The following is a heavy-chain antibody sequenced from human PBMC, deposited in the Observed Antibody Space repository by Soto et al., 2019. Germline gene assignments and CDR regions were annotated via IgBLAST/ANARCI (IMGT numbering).Heavy chain of an antibody. V-gene: IGHV3-7*05. Sequence: GGSLRLSCAASGFTFSSYWMSWVRQAPGKGLEWVANIKQDGSEKSYVDSVTGRFTISRENAKNALYLQMNSLRAKDTAVYYCARDQWYGFWGGYYRTYQYYYYGMDVWGQGTTVTVSS. CDR3: ARDQWYGFWGGYYRTYQYYYYGMDV. D-gene: IGHD3-3*01. CDR2: IKQDGSEK. CDR1: GFTFSSYW. J-gene: IGHJ6*02.